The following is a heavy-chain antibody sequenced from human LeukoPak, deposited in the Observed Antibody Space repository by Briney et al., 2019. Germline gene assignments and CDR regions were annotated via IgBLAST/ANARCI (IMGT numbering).Heavy chain of an antibody. D-gene: IGHD5-24*01. CDR1: GYTFTSYD. Sequence: GASVKVSCKASGYTFTSYDINWVRQATGQGLEWMGWMNPDSGNTGYAQKFQGRVTMTRNTSISTAYMELSSLRSEDTAVYYCARGRDGYNWNDYWGQGTLVTVSS. CDR3: ARGRDGYNWNDY. CDR2: MNPDSGNT. J-gene: IGHJ4*02. V-gene: IGHV1-8*01.